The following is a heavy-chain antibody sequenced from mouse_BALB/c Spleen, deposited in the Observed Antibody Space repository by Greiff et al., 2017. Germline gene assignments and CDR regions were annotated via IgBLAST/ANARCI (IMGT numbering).Heavy chain of an antibody. Sequence: EVKLVESGGGLVKPGGSLKLSCAASGFTFSSYAMSWVRQTPEKRLEWVASISSGGSTYYPDSVKGRFTISRDNARNILYLQMSSLRSEDTAMYYCARGDSYAMDYWGQGTSVTVSS. V-gene: IGHV5-6-5*01. CDR3: ARGDSYAMDY. CDR1: GFTFSSYA. J-gene: IGHJ4*01. CDR2: ISSGGST.